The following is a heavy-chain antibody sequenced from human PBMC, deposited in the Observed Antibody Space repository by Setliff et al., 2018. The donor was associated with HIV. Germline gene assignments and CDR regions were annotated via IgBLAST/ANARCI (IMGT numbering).Heavy chain of an antibody. Sequence: ASVKVSCKASGYTFINYDINWVRQATGQGLEWMGWMNPNSGNTGYSQTFQGRVTMTRNTSIGTAYMELRSLRSEDTAVYYCARVQTVIPPSFDHWGQGTLVTVSS. CDR3: ARVQTVIPPSFDH. J-gene: IGHJ4*02. CDR1: GYTFINYD. D-gene: IGHD3-16*02. CDR2: MNPNSGNT. V-gene: IGHV1-8*01.